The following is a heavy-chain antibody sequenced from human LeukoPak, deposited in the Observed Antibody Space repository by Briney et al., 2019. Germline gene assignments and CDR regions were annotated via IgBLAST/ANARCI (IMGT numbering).Heavy chain of an antibody. CDR3: AKASYYYGSGSSFDY. CDR1: GFTFSSYG. V-gene: IGHV3-23*01. D-gene: IGHD3-10*01. Sequence: GGSLRLSCAASGFTFSSYGMSWVRQAPGKGLEWVSAISGSGGSTYYADSVKGRFTISRDNSKNTLYLQMNSLRAEDTAVYYCAKASYYYGSGSSFDYWGQGTLVTVSS. CDR2: ISGSGGST. J-gene: IGHJ4*02.